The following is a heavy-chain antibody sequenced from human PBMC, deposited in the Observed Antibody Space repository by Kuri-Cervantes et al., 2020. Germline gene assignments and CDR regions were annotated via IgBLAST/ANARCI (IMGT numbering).Heavy chain of an antibody. Sequence: SCVASGLTFIDHGMHWVRQAPGKGLEWVSGIIWSSGHTGYADSVKGRFTISIDNAENSLYLEMNSLRAEDTAIYYCAKGELQNTRYSDHWGQGTPVTVSS. D-gene: IGHD2/OR15-2a*01. CDR3: AKGELQNTRYSDH. CDR1: GLTFIDHG. V-gene: IGHV3-9*01. CDR2: IIWSSGHT. J-gene: IGHJ4*02.